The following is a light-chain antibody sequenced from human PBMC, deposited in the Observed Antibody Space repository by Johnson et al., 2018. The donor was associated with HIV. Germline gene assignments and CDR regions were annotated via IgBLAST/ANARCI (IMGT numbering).Light chain of an antibody. Sequence: QSVLTQPPSVSAAPGQKVTITCSGSSSNIGSNYVSWYQQFPGTAPKLLIYENDKRPSGIPDRFSGSKSATSATLGITGLQTRAEADYYCGTWDTSLNAYVFRPGTKVTVL. J-gene: IGLJ1*01. CDR3: GTWDTSLNAYV. CDR2: END. V-gene: IGLV1-51*02. CDR1: SSNIGSNY.